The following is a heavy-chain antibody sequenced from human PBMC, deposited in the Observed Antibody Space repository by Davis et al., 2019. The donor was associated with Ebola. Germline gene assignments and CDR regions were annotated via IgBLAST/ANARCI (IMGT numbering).Heavy chain of an antibody. CDR2: IYYSGST. Sequence: SETLSLTCTVSGGFISSYYWSWIRQPPGKGLEWIGYIYYSGSTNYNPSLKSRVTISVDTSKNQFSLKLSSVTAADTAVYYCARRGRARGMDVWGQGTTVTVSS. CDR3: ARRGRARGMDV. V-gene: IGHV4-59*08. J-gene: IGHJ6*02. CDR1: GGFISSYY.